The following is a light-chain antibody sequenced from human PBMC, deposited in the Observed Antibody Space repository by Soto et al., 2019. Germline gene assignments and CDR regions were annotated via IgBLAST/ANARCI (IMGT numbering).Light chain of an antibody. Sequence: IVLPQSPATLSLSPGERATLSCRASQSVSSYLAWYKQKPGQAPRLLIYDASNRATGIAARLIGSGSGTDFTLTISSLEAEDFAVYYCQQRSNWPCAFGQGTRLEIK. CDR2: DAS. CDR1: QSVSSY. V-gene: IGKV3-11*01. CDR3: QQRSNWPCA. J-gene: IGKJ5*01.